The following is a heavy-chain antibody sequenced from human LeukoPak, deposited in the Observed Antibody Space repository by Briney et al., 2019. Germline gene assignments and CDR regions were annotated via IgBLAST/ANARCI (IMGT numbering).Heavy chain of an antibody. Sequence: GGSLRLSCAASEFSVGSNYMTWVRQAPGKGLEWVSYISTSGSTIYYADSVKGRFTISRDNAKNSLYLQMNSLRAEDTAVYYCARDRIVVVGEYYYYMDVWGKGTTVTISS. CDR1: EFSVGSNY. CDR3: ARDRIVVVGEYYYYMDV. J-gene: IGHJ6*03. CDR2: ISTSGSTI. D-gene: IGHD2-15*01. V-gene: IGHV3-48*03.